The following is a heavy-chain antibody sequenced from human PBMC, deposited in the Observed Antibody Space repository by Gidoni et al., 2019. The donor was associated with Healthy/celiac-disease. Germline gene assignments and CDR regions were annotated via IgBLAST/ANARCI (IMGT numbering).Heavy chain of an antibody. CDR3: VSGSYFPYLDY. J-gene: IGHJ4*02. D-gene: IGHD1-26*01. CDR2: IYYSGST. V-gene: IGHV4-59*01. CDR1: GGSISSYY. Sequence: QVQLQESGPGLVKPSETLSLNCTVSGGSISSYYWSWIRQPPGTGLEWIGYIYYSGSTNYNPSLKSRVTISVDTSKNQFAMKLSSVTAADTAGYYCVSGSYFPYLDYWGQGTLVTVSS.